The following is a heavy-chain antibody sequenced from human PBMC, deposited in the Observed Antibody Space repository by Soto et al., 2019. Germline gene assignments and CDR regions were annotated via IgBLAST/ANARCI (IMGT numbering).Heavy chain of an antibody. CDR3: VSEVSGAFHI. D-gene: IGHD6-25*01. Sequence: EVQLLESGGGLVQAGGSLRLSCAASGFGFSNAWLNWVRQAPGKGPEWVGLIKSKTNGETTDYTAPVKGRFTISRDDSKDTLYLQMNSLKVEDTALYYCVSEVSGAFHIWGQGTMVTVSS. J-gene: IGHJ3*02. CDR1: GFGFSNAW. V-gene: IGHV3-15*01. CDR2: IKSKTNGETT.